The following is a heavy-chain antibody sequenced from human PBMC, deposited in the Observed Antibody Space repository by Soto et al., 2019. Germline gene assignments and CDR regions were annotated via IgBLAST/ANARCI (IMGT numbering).Heavy chain of an antibody. Sequence: ASLKVSCKASGGTFNTFAISWVRQAPGQGLEWIGGIIPIFGPANYAQKFQGRVTITADKSTNTAYLEVNSLTSEDTAVYYCARAAKRYFDYWGQGTLVTVSS. J-gene: IGHJ4*02. CDR1: GGTFNTFA. CDR3: ARAAKRYFDY. V-gene: IGHV1-69*06. CDR2: IIPIFGPA.